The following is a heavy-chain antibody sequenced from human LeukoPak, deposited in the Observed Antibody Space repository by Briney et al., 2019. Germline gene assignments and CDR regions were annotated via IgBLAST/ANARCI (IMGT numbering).Heavy chain of an antibody. V-gene: IGHV1-69*06. CDR3: ARGGTGGYYYYYYMDD. CDR2: IIPIFGTA. Sequence: GASVKVSCKASGGTFSSYAISWVRQAPGQGLEWMGGIIPIFGTANYAQKFQGRVTITADKSTSTAYMELSSLRSEDTAVYYCARGGTGGYYYYYYMDDWGKGTTVTVSS. J-gene: IGHJ6*03. CDR1: GGTFSSYA.